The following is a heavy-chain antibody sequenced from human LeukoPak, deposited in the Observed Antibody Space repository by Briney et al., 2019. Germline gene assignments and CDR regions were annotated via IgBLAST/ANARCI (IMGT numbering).Heavy chain of an antibody. CDR2: INHSGST. CDR3: ARDRDGGYYYYYYMDV. V-gene: IGHV4-34*01. D-gene: IGHD2-21*01. J-gene: IGHJ6*03. CDR1: GGSFSGYY. Sequence: SETLSLTCAVYGGSFSGYYWSWIRQPPGKGLEWIGEINHSGSTNYNPSLKSRVTMSVDTSKNQFSLKLSSVTAADTAVYYCARDRDGGYYYYYYMDVWGKGTTVTVSS.